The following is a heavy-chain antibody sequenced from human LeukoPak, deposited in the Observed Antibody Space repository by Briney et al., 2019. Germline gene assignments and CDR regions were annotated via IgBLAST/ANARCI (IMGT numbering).Heavy chain of an antibody. CDR2: INPNSGGT. CDR3: ARSTPVIAVAGTRFARFDY. Sequence: ASVKVSCKASGYTFTGYYMHWVRQAPGQGLEWMGWINPNSGGTNYAQKFQGRVTMTRDTSISTAYMELSRLRSDDTAVYYCARSTPVIAVAGTRFARFDYWGQGTLVTVSS. D-gene: IGHD6-19*01. V-gene: IGHV1-2*02. J-gene: IGHJ4*02. CDR1: GYTFTGYY.